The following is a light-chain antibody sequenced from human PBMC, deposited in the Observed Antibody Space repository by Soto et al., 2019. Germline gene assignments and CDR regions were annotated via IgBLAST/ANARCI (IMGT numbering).Light chain of an antibody. V-gene: IGKV3-20*01. CDR3: QQYGTSPWA. J-gene: IGKJ1*01. Sequence: EIVLTQFPGTLSLSPGERATLSCRASQSVGRNYVAWYQQKPGQAPRVIIYAASNRASGIPDRFSGSGSGSDFTLTIRRLEPEDFAVYYCQQYGTSPWAFGQGPKVEIK. CDR2: AAS. CDR1: QSVGRNY.